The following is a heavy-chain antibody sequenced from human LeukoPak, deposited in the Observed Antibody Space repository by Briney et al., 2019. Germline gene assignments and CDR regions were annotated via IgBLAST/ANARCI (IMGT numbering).Heavy chain of an antibody. CDR2: IRQDGDTK. Sequence: GGSLRLSWAASGFPFNAYWMTWVRQAPGKGLEWVANIRQDGDTKYYVDSVKGRFTISRDNSKNTLYLQMNSLRAEDTAVYYCAKDELDIWGQGTMVTVSS. V-gene: IGHV3-7*03. CDR1: GFPFNAYW. CDR3: AKDELDI. J-gene: IGHJ3*02.